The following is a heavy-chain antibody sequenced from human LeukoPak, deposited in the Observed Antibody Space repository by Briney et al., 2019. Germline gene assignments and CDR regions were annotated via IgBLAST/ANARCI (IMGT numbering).Heavy chain of an antibody. Sequence: ASVKVSCKASGYTFTSYGISWVRQAPGQGLEWMGWISAYNGNTNYAQKLQGRVTMTTDTSTSTAYMELRSLRSDDTAVYYCARDSPRRYCSSTSCCTGNYYYGMDVWGQGTTVTVSS. V-gene: IGHV1-18*01. CDR2: ISAYNGNT. CDR1: GYTFTSYG. CDR3: ARDSPRRYCSSTSCCTGNYYYGMDV. J-gene: IGHJ6*02. D-gene: IGHD2-2*02.